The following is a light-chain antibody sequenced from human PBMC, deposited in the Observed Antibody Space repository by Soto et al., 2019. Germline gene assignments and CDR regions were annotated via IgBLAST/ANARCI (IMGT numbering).Light chain of an antibody. CDR1: QNIYYN. V-gene: IGKV3-15*01. Sequence: ILMTQSPATVSVSPGEGATLSCRASQNIYYNVAWYQQRPGQAPRLLIYRASTRAPGVPARFSGSGSETEFTLTISSLQPEDFTVYSCLQYHNLWAFGQGTKVDIK. CDR3: LQYHNLWA. J-gene: IGKJ1*01. CDR2: RAS.